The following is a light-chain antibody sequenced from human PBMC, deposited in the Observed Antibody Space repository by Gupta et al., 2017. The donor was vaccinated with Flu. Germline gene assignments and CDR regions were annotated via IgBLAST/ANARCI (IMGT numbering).Light chain of an antibody. CDR3: KQAQQTSWT. CDR2: LGS. Sequence: DIVMTQSLLSLPVTPGEPASISCRSSQSLLHSNGYNYLDWYLQKPGQSPQLLIYLGSNRASGVPNRCSGSGSGTXFTLKIXREEAEDVGVYYWKQAQQTSWTFGXGTKVEIK. J-gene: IGKJ1*01. CDR1: QSLLHSNGYNY. V-gene: IGKV2-28*01.